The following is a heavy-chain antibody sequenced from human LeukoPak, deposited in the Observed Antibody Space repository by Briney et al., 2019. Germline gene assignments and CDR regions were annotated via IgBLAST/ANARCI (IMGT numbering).Heavy chain of an antibody. CDR1: GFFFSSSW. CDR3: ATSVYDSRYYFDY. V-gene: IGHV3-74*01. D-gene: IGHD5/OR15-5a*01. CDR2: LHTDGTYT. Sequence: PGGSLRLSCAASGFFFSSSWMHWVRQAPGKGLVWVSRLHTDGTYTSYADSVKGRFTISRDNAKNTLYLQMNSLRAEDTAVYYCATSVYDSRYYFDYWGQGTLVTVSS. J-gene: IGHJ4*02.